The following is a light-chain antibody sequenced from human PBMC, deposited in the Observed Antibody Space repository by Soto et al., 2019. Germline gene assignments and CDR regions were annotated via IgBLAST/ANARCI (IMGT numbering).Light chain of an antibody. Sequence: QSVLTQPASVSGSPGQSITISCTGTSSDIGGYNYVSWYQQHPDKAPKLMIYEVSNRPSGVSYRFSGSKSGNTASLTISGLQAEDEADYYCSSYTSSSTLEFGGGTKVTVL. J-gene: IGLJ3*02. V-gene: IGLV2-14*01. CDR2: EVS. CDR3: SSYTSSSTLE. CDR1: SSDIGGYNY.